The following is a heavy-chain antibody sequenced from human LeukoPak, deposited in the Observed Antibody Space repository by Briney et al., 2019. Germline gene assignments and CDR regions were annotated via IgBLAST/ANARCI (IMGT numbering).Heavy chain of an antibody. CDR3: VRQSTCVDY. CDR2: IYYSGST. J-gene: IGHJ4*02. V-gene: IGHV4-39*01. Sequence: PSETLSLTCTVSGGSIISSNYYWGWIRQPPGKGLEWIGSIYYSGSTYYNPSLKSRVTISVDTSKNQFSLKLSSVTAADTDVYFCVRQSTCVDYWGQGTLVTVSS. CDR1: GGSIISSNYY. D-gene: IGHD5/OR15-5a*01.